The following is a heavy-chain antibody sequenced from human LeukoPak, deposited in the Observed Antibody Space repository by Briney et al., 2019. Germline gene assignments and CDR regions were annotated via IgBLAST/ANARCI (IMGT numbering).Heavy chain of an antibody. Sequence: GGSLRLSCAGSGYTFSSYAMHWVRQAPGKGLEYVSAISSDGRITYYANFVKGRFTISRDNSKNTLYLQMGSLRTEDTAVYYCARVSGWYWFDQWGQGTLVTVSS. D-gene: IGHD6-19*01. CDR2: ISSDGRIT. CDR3: ARVSGWYWFDQ. J-gene: IGHJ5*02. V-gene: IGHV3-64*01. CDR1: GYTFSSYA.